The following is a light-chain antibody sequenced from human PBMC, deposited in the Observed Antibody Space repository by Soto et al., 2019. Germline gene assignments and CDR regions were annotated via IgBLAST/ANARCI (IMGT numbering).Light chain of an antibody. J-gene: IGLJ2*01. V-gene: IGLV3-21*02. CDR2: DDS. Sequence: SYELTQPPSVSVAPGQTARITCGGNNIGSKSVHWYQQKPGQAPLLVVYDDSDRPSGIPERFSVSNSGNTATLTISRVEAGDEADYYCQVWGSSSDHVVFGGGTKVTVL. CDR1: NIGSKS. CDR3: QVWGSSSDHVV.